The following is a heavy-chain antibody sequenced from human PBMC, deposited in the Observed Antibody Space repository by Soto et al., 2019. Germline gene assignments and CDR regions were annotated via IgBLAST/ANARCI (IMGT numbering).Heavy chain of an antibody. V-gene: IGHV3-21*01. D-gene: IGHD2-21*01. Sequence: GGSLRLSCAASGFTFSSYSMNWVRQAPGKGLEWVPSISSSSSYIYYADSVKGRFTISRDNAKNSLYLQMNSLRAEDTAVYYCSRDSTRPVFYFWGQGTLVTGSS. CDR3: SRDSTRPVFYF. CDR1: GFTFSSYS. CDR2: ISSSSSYI. J-gene: IGHJ4*02.